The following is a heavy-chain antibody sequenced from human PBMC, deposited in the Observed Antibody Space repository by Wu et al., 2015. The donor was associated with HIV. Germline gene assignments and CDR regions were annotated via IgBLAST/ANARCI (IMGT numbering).Heavy chain of an antibody. V-gene: IGHV1-2*02. D-gene: IGHD3-3*01. J-gene: IGHJ6*03. Sequence: QVQLVQSGAEVKKPGASVKVSCKASGHTFIGYYIHWVRQAPGQGLEWMGWINPNSDGTNYAQKFQGRVTMTRDTSISTVYMEMRSLRSDDTAVYYCAGGTLRFFPDYYYFMDVWGKGTTVTVS. CDR2: INPNSDGT. CDR1: GHTFIGYY. CDR3: AGGTLRFFPDYYYFMDV.